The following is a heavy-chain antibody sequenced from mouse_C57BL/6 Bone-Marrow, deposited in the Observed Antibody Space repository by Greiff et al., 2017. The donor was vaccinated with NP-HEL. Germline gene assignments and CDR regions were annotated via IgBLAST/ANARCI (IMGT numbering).Heavy chain of an antibody. CDR3: TPGTYFDY. CDR2: IDPETGGS. CDR1: GYTFTDYE. J-gene: IGHJ2*01. V-gene: IGHV1-15*01. D-gene: IGHD4-1*01. Sequence: VQLLQSGAELVRPGASVTLSCEASGYTFTDYEMHWVKQTPVHGLEWIGAIDPETGGSASYQPVQGKAILTAAKSSSTAYIALRSLTAEDSAVDYCTPGTYFDYWGQGTTLTVSS.